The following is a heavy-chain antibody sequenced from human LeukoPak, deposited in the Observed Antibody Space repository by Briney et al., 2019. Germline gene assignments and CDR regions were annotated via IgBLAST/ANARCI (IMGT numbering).Heavy chain of an antibody. CDR2: ISSSGSTI. Sequence: GGSLRLSCAASGFTFSSYEMNWVRQAPGKGLEWVSYISSSGSTIYYADSVKGRFTISRDNAKNSLYLQMNSLRAEDTAVYYCARAVVDTAMVQYYFDYWGQGTLVTVSS. CDR1: GFTFSSYE. V-gene: IGHV3-48*03. D-gene: IGHD5-18*01. J-gene: IGHJ4*02. CDR3: ARAVVDTAMVQYYFDY.